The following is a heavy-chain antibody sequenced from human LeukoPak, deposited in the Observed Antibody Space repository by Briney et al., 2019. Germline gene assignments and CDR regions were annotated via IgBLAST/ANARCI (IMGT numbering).Heavy chain of an antibody. V-gene: IGHV3-7*01. D-gene: IGHD3-10*02. J-gene: IGHJ6*04. CDR3: AELGITMIGGV. CDR1: GLSFSSYW. CDR2: IKPDGSEK. Sequence: GGSLRLSCSASGLSFSSYWMTWVRQAPGKGLEWVANIKPDGSEKNYVDSVKGRFTISRDNAKNSLYLQMNSLRAEDAAVYYCAELGITMIGGVWGKGTTVTISS.